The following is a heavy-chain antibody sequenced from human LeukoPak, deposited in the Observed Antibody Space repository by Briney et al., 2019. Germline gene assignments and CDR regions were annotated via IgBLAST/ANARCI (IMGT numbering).Heavy chain of an antibody. J-gene: IGHJ6*02. CDR3: AKRGYSYGYGYYYGMDV. CDR2: VFSSGSH. CDR1: AGFLSSYY. V-gene: IGHV4-59*12. D-gene: IGHD5-18*01. Sequence: SQTMSLTSPVSAGFLSSYYWRWNRQPPRDGMEWDGSVFSSGSHTYNPSLKGRVPIPVETPKNQLSLKLSAVTVADTAVYYCAKRGYSYGYGYYYGMDVWGQGTTVTVSS.